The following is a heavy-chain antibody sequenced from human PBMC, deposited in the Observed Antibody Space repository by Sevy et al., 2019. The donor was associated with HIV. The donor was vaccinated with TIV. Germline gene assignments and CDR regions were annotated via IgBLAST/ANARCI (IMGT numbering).Heavy chain of an antibody. CDR3: TTPYYYGSGSFSQRFDP. CDR1: GFPFSNAW. D-gene: IGHD3-10*01. CDR2: IKSKNDGGTT. V-gene: IGHV3-15*01. Sequence: GGSLRLSCAASGFPFSNAWMTWVRQAPGKGLEWVGRIKSKNDGGTTDFAAPVKGRFTISRDDSKNTLYLQMNSLKTEATAVYYCTTPYYYGSGSFSQRFDPWGQGTLVTVSS. J-gene: IGHJ5*02.